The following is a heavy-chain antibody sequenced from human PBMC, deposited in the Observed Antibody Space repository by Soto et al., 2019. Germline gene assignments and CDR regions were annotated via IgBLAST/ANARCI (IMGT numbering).Heavy chain of an antibody. CDR3: ARYLGAYCSGGSCYTHAFDI. J-gene: IGHJ3*02. V-gene: IGHV1-69*13. CDR1: GGTFSSYA. CDR2: IIPIFGTA. Sequence: ASVKVSCKASGGTFSSYAISWVRQAPGQGLEWLGGIIPIFGTANYAQKFQGRVTITADESTSTAYMELSSLRSEDTAVYYCARYLGAYCSGGSCYTHAFDIWGQATIVTVSS. D-gene: IGHD2-15*01.